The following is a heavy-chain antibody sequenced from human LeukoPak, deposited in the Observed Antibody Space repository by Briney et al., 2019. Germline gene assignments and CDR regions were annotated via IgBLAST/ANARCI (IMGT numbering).Heavy chain of an antibody. CDR2: ISYDGSNK. V-gene: IGHV3-30-3*01. Sequence: GGSLRPSCEASGFTFSSYALDWVRQAPGKGLEWVAVISYDGSNKYYADSVKGRFTISRDNSKNTLYLQMNSLRAEDTAVYYCARCPTFPRYWGQGTLVTVSS. CDR3: ARCPTFPRY. CDR1: GFTFSSYA. J-gene: IGHJ4*02.